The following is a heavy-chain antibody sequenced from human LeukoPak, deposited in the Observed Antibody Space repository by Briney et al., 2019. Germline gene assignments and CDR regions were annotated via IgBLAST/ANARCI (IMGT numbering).Heavy chain of an antibody. V-gene: IGHV3-74*01. D-gene: IGHD3-10*01. CDR3: VRGRGSYGWFDP. J-gene: IGHJ5*02. Sequence: GGSLRLSCAASGFTSSSYWMHWVRQVPGKGLVWVSRISGDGTARNYADSVKGRFTISRDDAKNTVDLQMNSLRGEDTAVYYCVRGRGSYGWFDPWGQGTLVTVTS. CDR2: ISGDGTAR. CDR1: GFTSSSYW.